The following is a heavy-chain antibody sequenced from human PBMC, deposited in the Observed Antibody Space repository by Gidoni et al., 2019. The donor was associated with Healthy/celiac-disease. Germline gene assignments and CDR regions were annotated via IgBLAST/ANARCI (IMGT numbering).Heavy chain of an antibody. Sequence: QLQLQASGPGLVKPSETLSLTCTVSGGSISSSSYYWGWIRQPPGKGLEWIGSIYYSGSTYYNPSLKSRVTISVDTSKNQFSLKLSSVTAADTAVYYCARLNKDYDYGMDVWGQGTTVTVSS. J-gene: IGHJ6*02. V-gene: IGHV4-39*01. CDR2: IYYSGST. CDR3: ARLNKDYDYGMDV. CDR1: GGSISSSSYY.